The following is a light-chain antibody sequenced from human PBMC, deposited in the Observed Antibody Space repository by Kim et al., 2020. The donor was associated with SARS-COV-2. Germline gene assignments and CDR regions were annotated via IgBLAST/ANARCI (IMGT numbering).Light chain of an antibody. CDR1: QSISSW. CDR3: QQLGT. Sequence: STLSASVEDRVTITCRASQSISSWLAWYQQKPGKAPKLLIYKASSLESGVPSRFSGSGSGTEFTLTISSLQPDDFATYYCQQLGTFGQGTKVDIK. J-gene: IGKJ1*01. V-gene: IGKV1-5*03. CDR2: KAS.